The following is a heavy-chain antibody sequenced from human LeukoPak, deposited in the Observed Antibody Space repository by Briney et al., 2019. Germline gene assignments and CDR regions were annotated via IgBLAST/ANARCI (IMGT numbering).Heavy chain of an antibody. J-gene: IGHJ4*02. V-gene: IGHV4-30-4*02. Sequence: SETLSLTCTVSGGSISSGDYYWSWIRQPPGKGLEWIGYIYYSGSTYYNPSLKSRVTISVDTSKNQFSLKLSSVTAADTAVYYCARVYSGYDYDHFDYWGQGTLVTVSS. CDR2: IYYSGST. CDR3: ARVYSGYDYDHFDY. CDR1: GGSISSGDYY. D-gene: IGHD5-12*01.